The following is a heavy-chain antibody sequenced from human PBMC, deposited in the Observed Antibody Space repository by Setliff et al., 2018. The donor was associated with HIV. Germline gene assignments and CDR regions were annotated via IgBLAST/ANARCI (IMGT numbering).Heavy chain of an antibody. CDR1: GGSFSNYY. Sequence: LSLTCAVYGGSFSNYYWSWIRQPPVKGLEWIGEINHSGGTNYNPSLKSRVTISVDTSKNQFSLKLSSVTAADTAVYYCARERTLMTTVTTGDAFDIWGQGTMVTVSS. V-gene: IGHV4-34*01. CDR3: ARERTLMTTVTTGDAFDI. D-gene: IGHD4-17*01. CDR2: INHSGGT. J-gene: IGHJ3*02.